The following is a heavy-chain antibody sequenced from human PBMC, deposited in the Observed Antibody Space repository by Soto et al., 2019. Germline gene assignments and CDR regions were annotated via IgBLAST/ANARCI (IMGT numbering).Heavy chain of an antibody. V-gene: IGHV1-69*13. Sequence: SVKVSCKASGGTFSSYAISWVRQAPGQGLEWMGGIIPIFGTANYAQKFQGRVTITADESTSTAYMELSSLRSEDTAVYYCATDQGKWTVTTHYYYYDMNVWGQGTTVTVSS. D-gene: IGHD4-4*01. CDR2: IIPIFGTA. CDR1: GGTFSSYA. J-gene: IGHJ6*02. CDR3: ATDQGKWTVTTHYYYYDMNV.